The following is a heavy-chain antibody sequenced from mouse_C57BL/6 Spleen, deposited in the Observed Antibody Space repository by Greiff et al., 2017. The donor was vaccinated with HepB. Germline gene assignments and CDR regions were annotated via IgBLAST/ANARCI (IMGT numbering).Heavy chain of an antibody. CDR2: INPSNGGT. J-gene: IGHJ1*03. CDR1: GYTFTSYW. D-gene: IGHD1-1*01. V-gene: IGHV1-53*01. CDR3: ARWGVVATGYFDV. Sequence: QVQLQQTGTELVKPGASVKLSCKASGYTFTSYWMHWVKQRPGQGLEWIGNINPSNGGTNYNEKFKSKATLTVDKSSSTAYMQLSSLTSEDSAVYYCARWGVVATGYFDVWGTGTTVTVSS.